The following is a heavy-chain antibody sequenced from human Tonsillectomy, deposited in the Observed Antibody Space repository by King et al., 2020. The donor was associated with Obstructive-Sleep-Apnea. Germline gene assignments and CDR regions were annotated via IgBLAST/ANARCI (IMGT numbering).Heavy chain of an antibody. CDR1: GFTFSSYA. CDR3: ARYSSSWYGRAPFDY. V-gene: IGHV3-23*04. CDR2: IRGSGGSI. Sequence: VQLVESGGGLVQPGGSLRLSCAASGFTFSSYAMSWVRQAPGKGLEWVSAIRGSGGSIYYADSVKGRFTISRDNSKNPLYLQMNSLRAEDTAVYYCARYSSSWYGRAPFDYWGQGTLVTVSS. J-gene: IGHJ4*02. D-gene: IGHD6-13*01.